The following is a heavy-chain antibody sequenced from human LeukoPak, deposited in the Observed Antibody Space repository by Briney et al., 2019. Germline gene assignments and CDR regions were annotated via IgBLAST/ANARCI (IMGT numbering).Heavy chain of an antibody. CDR3: ARDPSLVVVVVDRGFDY. Sequence: ASVKVSCKASGYTFTGYYMHWVRQAPGQGLEWMGWINPNSGGTNYAQKFQGRVTMTRDTSISTAYMELSRLRSDDTAVYYCARDPSLVVVVVDRGFDYWGQGTLVTVSS. V-gene: IGHV1-2*02. D-gene: IGHD2-15*01. CDR2: INPNSGGT. J-gene: IGHJ4*02. CDR1: GYTFTGYY.